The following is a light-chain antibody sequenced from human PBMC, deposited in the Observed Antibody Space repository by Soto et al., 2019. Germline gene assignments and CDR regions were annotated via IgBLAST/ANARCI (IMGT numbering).Light chain of an antibody. CDR2: DAS. CDR1: RSISNW. V-gene: IGKV1-5*01. Sequence: DIQMTQSPSSLSPSVGDRVTITCRASRSISNWLAWYQQKPGKAPELLIFDASNLKSGVSSRFSGSGSGTEFTLTISRLQPDDVATYYCLQYYSSLWTFGQGTKVDI. J-gene: IGKJ1*01. CDR3: LQYYSSLWT.